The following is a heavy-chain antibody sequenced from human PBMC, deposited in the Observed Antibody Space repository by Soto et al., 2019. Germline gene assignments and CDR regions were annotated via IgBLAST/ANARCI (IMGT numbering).Heavy chain of an antibody. CDR1: GGSISSGGYS. D-gene: IGHD2-21*01. CDR3: ARVPVCGYPISPLIWAFDI. J-gene: IGHJ3*02. Sequence: QLQLQESGSGLVKPSQTLSLTCAVSGGSISSGGYSWSWIRQPPGKGLEWIGYIYHSGSTNYKPSLKSRVTISVDRSKNQFSLKLSSVTAADTAVYYCARVPVCGYPISPLIWAFDIWGQGTMVTVSS. CDR2: IYHSGST. V-gene: IGHV4-30-2*01.